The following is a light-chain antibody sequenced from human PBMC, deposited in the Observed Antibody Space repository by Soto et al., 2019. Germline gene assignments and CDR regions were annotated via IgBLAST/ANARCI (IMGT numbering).Light chain of an antibody. CDR3: QSYDSSLSGYV. V-gene: IGLV1-40*01. Sequence: QSVLTQPPSVSGAPGQRVTISCTGSSSNIGAGYDVHWYQQLPGTAPKLLFYGNSNRPSGVPDRFSGSKSGTSASLAITGLQSEVEADYYCQSYDSSLSGYVFGTGTKLTVL. CDR2: GNS. J-gene: IGLJ1*01. CDR1: SSNIGAGYD.